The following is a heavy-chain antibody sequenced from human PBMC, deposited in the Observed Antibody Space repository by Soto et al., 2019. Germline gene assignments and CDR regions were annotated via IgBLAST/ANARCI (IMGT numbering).Heavy chain of an antibody. CDR2: MNPNSGNT. J-gene: IGHJ4*02. D-gene: IGHD3-16*02. CDR3: ARGGVDYDYIWGSYRPFDY. V-gene: IGHV1-8*02. CDR1: GYTFTSYA. Sequence: ASVKVSCKASGYTFTSYAMHWVRQAPGQGLEWMGWMNPNSGNTGYAQKFQGRVTMTRNTSISTAYMELSSLRSEDTAVYYCARGGVDYDYIWGSYRPFDYWGQGTLVTVSS.